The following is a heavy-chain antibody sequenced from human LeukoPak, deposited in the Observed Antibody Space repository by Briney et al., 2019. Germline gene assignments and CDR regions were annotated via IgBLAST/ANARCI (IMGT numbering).Heavy chain of an antibody. V-gene: IGHV1-2*06. J-gene: IGHJ5*02. CDR2: INPNSGDT. Sequence: GASVKVSCKASGYTFTVYYMHWVRQAPGQGLEWMGRINPNSGDTNYAPKFQGRVTMTRDTSFTTAYMELTRVRSDDTAVYYCSRGISQHGFDPKGQGTMVTVSS. D-gene: IGHD2-2*01. CDR1: GYTFTVYY. CDR3: SRGISQHGFDP.